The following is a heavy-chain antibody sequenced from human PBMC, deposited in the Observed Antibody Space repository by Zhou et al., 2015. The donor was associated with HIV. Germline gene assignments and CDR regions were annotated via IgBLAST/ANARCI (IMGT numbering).Heavy chain of an antibody. D-gene: IGHD3-10*01. CDR1: GDTFSAYS. CDR3: AKDRHFGSGSYTAMDV. V-gene: IGHV1-69*06. Sequence: QVQLVQSGTEVKKPGSSVKVSCKTSGDTFSAYSISWVRQAPGQGLEWMGVITPILGTTKYAQKFQGRLTFSADRSTSTAYMELRSLRSEDTAVYYCAKDRHFGSGSYTAMDVWGQGTTVTVS. CDR2: ITPILGTT. J-gene: IGHJ6*02.